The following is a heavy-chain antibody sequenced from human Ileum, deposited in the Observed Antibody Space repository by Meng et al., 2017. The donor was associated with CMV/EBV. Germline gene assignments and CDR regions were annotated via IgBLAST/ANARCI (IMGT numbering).Heavy chain of an antibody. Sequence: QVELKEPGLGLVNPSETLSLTCTFPGDSISSNFWSWIRQPAVKGLEWIGRIYSSGSTFYNPSLNSRVTMSVDTSKNQFSLSLASVTAADTAIYFCAREESVGIAVTGTFDYWGQGILVTVSS. D-gene: IGHD6-19*01. V-gene: IGHV4-4*07. CDR1: GDSISSNF. CDR2: IYSSGST. J-gene: IGHJ4*02. CDR3: AREESVGIAVTGTFDY.